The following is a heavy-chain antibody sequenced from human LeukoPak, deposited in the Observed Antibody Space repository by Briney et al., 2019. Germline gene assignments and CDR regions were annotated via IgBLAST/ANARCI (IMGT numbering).Heavy chain of an antibody. CDR1: GFTFSDYY. CDR3: ARVGDSGGYNGGDI. CDR2: ISSTSSYR. D-gene: IGHD3-22*01. Sequence: NPGGSLRLSCAASGFTFSDYYMSWIRQAPGKGLEWVSYISSTSSYRNYADSVKGRFTISRDNAKNSLYLQMNSLRAEATAVYYCARVGDSGGYNGGDIWGQGTMVTVSS. V-gene: IGHV3-11*05. J-gene: IGHJ3*02.